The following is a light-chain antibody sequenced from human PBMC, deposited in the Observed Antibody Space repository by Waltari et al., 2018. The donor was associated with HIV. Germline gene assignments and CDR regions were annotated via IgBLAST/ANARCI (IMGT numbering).Light chain of an antibody. J-gene: IGKJ4*01. CDR2: WAS. V-gene: IGKV4-1*01. Sequence: DVVMTQSPNSLSVSLNETATINCKSSQSVFYNSNNMNYLAWFQQRPRQPPNLIIYWASTRESGVPDRFSGSGSGTHFTLTITNFQAEDVALDYCQQYYTTPLTFGGGTRVDI. CDR1: QSVFYNSNNMNY. CDR3: QQYYTTPLT.